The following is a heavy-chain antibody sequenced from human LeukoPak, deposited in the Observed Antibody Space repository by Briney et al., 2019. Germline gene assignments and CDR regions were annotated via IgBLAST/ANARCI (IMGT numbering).Heavy chain of an antibody. CDR1: GGSISSSNW. D-gene: IGHD3-22*01. Sequence: SETLSLTCAVSGGSISSSNWWSWVHQPPGKGLEWIGEVYHSGSTNYNPSLKSRVTISVDKSKNQFSLKLSSVTAADTAVYYCASGLTYYYDSSGYSSFDYWGQGTLVTVSS. CDR3: ASGLTYYYDSSGYSSFDY. CDR2: VYHSGST. V-gene: IGHV4-4*02. J-gene: IGHJ4*02.